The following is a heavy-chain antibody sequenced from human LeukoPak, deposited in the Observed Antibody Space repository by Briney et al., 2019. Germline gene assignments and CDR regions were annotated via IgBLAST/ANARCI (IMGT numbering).Heavy chain of an antibody. CDR2: IIPIFGIA. Sequence: SVKVSCKASGGSFSSYAISWVRQAPGQGLEWMGRIIPIFGIANYAQKFQGRVTITADKSTSTAYMELSSLRSEDTAVYYCVRGGVVVIAFYFDYWGQGTLVTVSS. J-gene: IGHJ4*02. V-gene: IGHV1-69*04. CDR3: VRGGVVVIAFYFDY. D-gene: IGHD2-21*01. CDR1: GGSFSSYA.